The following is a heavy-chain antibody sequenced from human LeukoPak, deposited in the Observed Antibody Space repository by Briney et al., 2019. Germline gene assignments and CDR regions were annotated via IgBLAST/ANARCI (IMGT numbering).Heavy chain of an antibody. CDR1: GGTFSSYT. CDR2: IIPILGIA. Sequence: GASVKVTCKASGGTFSSYTISWERQAPGQGLEWMGRIIPILGIANYAQKFQGRVTITADKSTSTAYMELSSLRSEDTAVYYCARVMGGYGDYDYHYGMDVWGQGTTVTVSS. D-gene: IGHD4-17*01. V-gene: IGHV1-69*02. J-gene: IGHJ6*02. CDR3: ARVMGGYGDYDYHYGMDV.